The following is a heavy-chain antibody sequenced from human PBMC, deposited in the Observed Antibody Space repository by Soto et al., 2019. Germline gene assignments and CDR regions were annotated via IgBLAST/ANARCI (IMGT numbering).Heavy chain of an antibody. V-gene: IGHV4-30-4*01. J-gene: IGHJ5*02. Sequence: SETLSLTCTVSGGSISSGDYYWGWIRQPPGKGLEWIGYIYYSGSTYYNPSLKSRVTISVDTSKNQFSLKLSSVTAADTAVYYCARDHGYYGSGSPKFDPWGPGTLVTVPS. D-gene: IGHD3-10*01. CDR1: GGSISSGDYY. CDR2: IYYSGST. CDR3: ARDHGYYGSGSPKFDP.